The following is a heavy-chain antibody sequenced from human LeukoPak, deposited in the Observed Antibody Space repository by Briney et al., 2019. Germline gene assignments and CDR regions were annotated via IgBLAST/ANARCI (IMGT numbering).Heavy chain of an antibody. D-gene: IGHD6-19*01. V-gene: IGHV4-31*03. CDR3: ARAPTGYTSESDY. J-gene: IGHJ4*02. Sequence: SETLSLTCTVSGGSINSGAYYWTWIRQHPGKGLEWIGYIYYSGSTYYNPSLKSRLTISVDTSKNQFSLRLNSVTAADTAVYYCARAPTGYTSESDYWGQGTLVTVSS. CDR2: IYYSGST. CDR1: GGSINSGAYY.